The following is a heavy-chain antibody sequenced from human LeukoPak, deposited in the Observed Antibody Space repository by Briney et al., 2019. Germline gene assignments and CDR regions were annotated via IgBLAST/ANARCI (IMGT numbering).Heavy chain of an antibody. J-gene: IGHJ4*02. CDR2: IHYDGTNE. D-gene: IGHD1-26*01. V-gene: IGHV3-30*02. CDR1: GFTFSSYG. Sequence: GGSLRLSCAASGFTFSSYGMHWVRQAPGKGLEWVAFIHYDGTNEYYADSVKGRFTISRDNAKNSLYLQMNSLRAEDTAVYYCAGGGGVRELQPTFDYWGQGTLVTVSS. CDR3: AGGGGVRELQPTFDY.